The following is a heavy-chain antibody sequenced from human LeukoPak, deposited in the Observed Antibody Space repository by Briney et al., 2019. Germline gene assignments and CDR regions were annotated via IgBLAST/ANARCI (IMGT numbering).Heavy chain of an antibody. CDR2: ISSSGSTI. V-gene: IGHV3-48*03. D-gene: IGHD5-18*01. CDR1: GFTFSSYE. Sequence: GGSLRLSCAASGFTFSSYEMNWVRQAPGKGLEWVSYISSSGSTIYYADSVKGRFTISRDNAKNSLYLQMNSLRAEDTAVYYCARALSGYNYGPDYWGQGTLVTVSS. CDR3: ARALSGYNYGPDY. J-gene: IGHJ4*02.